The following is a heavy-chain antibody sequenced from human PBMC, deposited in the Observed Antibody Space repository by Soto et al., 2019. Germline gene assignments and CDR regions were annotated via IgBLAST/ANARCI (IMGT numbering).Heavy chain of an antibody. J-gene: IGHJ3*02. V-gene: IGHV3-21*01. Sequence: EVELVESGGGLVKPGGSLRLSCLASRFRFSDYTMTWVRQAPGKGLEWVSSISIISTYIYYGDSVKGRFTISRDNAKNSLCLQMNSLRVEDTAVYYCARRGSEVTTGGGALDMWGQGTMVTVSS. CDR2: ISIISTYI. CDR3: ARRGSEVTTGGGALDM. D-gene: IGHD4-17*01. CDR1: RFRFSDYT.